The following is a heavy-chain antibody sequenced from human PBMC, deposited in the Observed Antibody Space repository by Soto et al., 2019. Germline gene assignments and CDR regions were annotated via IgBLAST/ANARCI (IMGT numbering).Heavy chain of an antibody. Sequence: QVQLVESGGGVVQPGRSLRLSCAASGFTFSSYGMHWVRQAPGKGLEWVAVISYDGSNKYYADSVKGRFTISRDKSKNTLYLQMNSLRAEDTAVYYCAKARIVGATNYYYGMDVWGQGTTVTVSS. J-gene: IGHJ6*02. CDR2: ISYDGSNK. CDR1: GFTFSSYG. V-gene: IGHV3-30*18. D-gene: IGHD1-26*01. CDR3: AKARIVGATNYYYGMDV.